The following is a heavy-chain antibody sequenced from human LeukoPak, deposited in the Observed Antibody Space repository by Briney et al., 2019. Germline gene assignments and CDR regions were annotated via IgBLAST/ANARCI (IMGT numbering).Heavy chain of an antibody. Sequence: SQTLSLTCTVSGGSISSDAYFWSWIRQHPGKGLEWIGNIYYSGNTYYNPSLKSRVTMSVDTSKNQFCLKLSSVTAADTAVCYCAAIVVVSAAIDYWGQGTLVTVSS. V-gene: IGHV4-31*03. J-gene: IGHJ4*02. CDR3: AAIVVVSAAIDY. D-gene: IGHD2-2*01. CDR2: IYYSGNT. CDR1: GGSISSDAYF.